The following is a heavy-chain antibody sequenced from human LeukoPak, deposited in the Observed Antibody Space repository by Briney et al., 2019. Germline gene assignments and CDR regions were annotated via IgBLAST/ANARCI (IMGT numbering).Heavy chain of an antibody. CDR3: ARGWIPAFDI. J-gene: IGHJ3*02. Sequence: SETLSLTCAVYGGSFSGYYWSWIRQPPGKGLEWIGEINHSGSTNYNPSLKSRVTILVDTSKNQFSLKLSSVTAADTAVYYCARGWIPAFDIWGQGTMVTVSS. V-gene: IGHV4-34*01. D-gene: IGHD5-18*01. CDR1: GGSFSGYY. CDR2: INHSGST.